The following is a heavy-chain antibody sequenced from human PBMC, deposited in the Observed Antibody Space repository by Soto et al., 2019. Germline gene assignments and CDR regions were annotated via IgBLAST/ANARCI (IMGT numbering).Heavy chain of an antibody. CDR1: GGSISSGGYY. J-gene: IGHJ4*02. Sequence: PSETLSLTCTVSGGSISSGGYYWSWIRQPPGKDLEWIGYIYYSGNAYYNPSLQSRITISVDTSKNQFSLKLTSVTAADTAVYYCARYHHGSGSYSLFDFWGQGTLVTVSS. CDR3: ARYHHGSGSYSLFDF. D-gene: IGHD3-10*01. CDR2: IYYSGNA. V-gene: IGHV4-30-4*01.